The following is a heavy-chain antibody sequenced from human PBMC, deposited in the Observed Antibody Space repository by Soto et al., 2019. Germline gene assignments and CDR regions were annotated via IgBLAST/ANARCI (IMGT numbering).Heavy chain of an antibody. Sequence: GSLRLSCAASGFTFSSYSMNWVRQAPGKGLEWVSYISSSSSTIYYAVSVKGRFTISRDNAKNSLYLQMNSLRDEDTAVYYCAIGTTIFGVVGYYGMDVWGQGTTVTVSS. CDR2: ISSSSSTI. J-gene: IGHJ6*02. CDR3: AIGTTIFGVVGYYGMDV. V-gene: IGHV3-48*02. D-gene: IGHD3-3*01. CDR1: GFTFSSYS.